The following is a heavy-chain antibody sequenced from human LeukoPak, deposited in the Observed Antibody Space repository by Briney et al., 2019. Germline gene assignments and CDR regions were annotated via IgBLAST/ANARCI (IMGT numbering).Heavy chain of an antibody. CDR2: IYYSGST. CDR1: GGSFSGYY. D-gene: IGHD3-16*02. CDR3: AGRGSMITFGGVIADDY. J-gene: IGHJ4*02. Sequence: SETLSLTCAVYGGSFSGYYWGWIRQPPGKGLEWIGSIYYSGSTYYNPSLKSRVTISVDTSKNQFSLKLSSVTAADTAVYYCAGRGSMITFGGVIADDYWGQGTLVTVSS. V-gene: IGHV4-39*01.